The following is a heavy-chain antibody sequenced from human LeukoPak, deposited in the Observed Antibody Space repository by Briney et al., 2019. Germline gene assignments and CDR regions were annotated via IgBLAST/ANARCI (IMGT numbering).Heavy chain of an antibody. Sequence: PSETLSLTCTVSGGSISSCYWSWIRQPPGKGLEWIGYIYYSGSTNYNPSLKSRVTISVDTSKNQFSLKLSSVTAADTAVYYCARHRRYDSSGYHAFDIWGQGTMVTVSS. CDR1: GGSISSCY. CDR2: IYYSGST. V-gene: IGHV4-59*08. CDR3: ARHRRYDSSGYHAFDI. D-gene: IGHD3-22*01. J-gene: IGHJ3*02.